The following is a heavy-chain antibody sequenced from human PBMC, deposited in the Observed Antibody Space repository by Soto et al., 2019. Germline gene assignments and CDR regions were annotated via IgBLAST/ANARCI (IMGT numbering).Heavy chain of an antibody. D-gene: IGHD3-10*01. V-gene: IGHV4-34*01. Sequence: SETLSLTCAVYGGSFIGYYWSWIRQPPWKGLEWIGEINHSGSTNYNPSLKSRVTISVDTSKNQFSLKLSSVTAEDTAVYYCVRLSITMVLGGNGYYYYGMDVWGQGTTVTVS. CDR2: INHSGST. CDR1: GGSFIGYY. CDR3: VRLSITMVLGGNGYYYYGMDV. J-gene: IGHJ6*02.